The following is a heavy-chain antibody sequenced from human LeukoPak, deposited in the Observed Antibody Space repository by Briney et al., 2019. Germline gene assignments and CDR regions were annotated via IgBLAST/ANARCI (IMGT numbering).Heavy chain of an antibody. D-gene: IGHD3-16*01. CDR2: INPDSGFT. V-gene: IGHV1-2*02. J-gene: IGHJ4*02. Sequence: AAVKVSFKASGYNFTDDCMHGVRHAPGQGLEFMGWINPDSGFTNYAQKFKGRVTMTRDTSISTAYLEVRSLTSDDTAVYYCAPTAEAYTSWWKVWGQGTLVTVSS. CDR3: APTAEAYTSWWKV. CDR1: GYNFTDDC.